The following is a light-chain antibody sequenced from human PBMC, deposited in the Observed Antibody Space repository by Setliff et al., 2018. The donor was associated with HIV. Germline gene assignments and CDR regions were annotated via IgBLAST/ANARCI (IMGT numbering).Light chain of an antibody. Sequence: QSVLPQPASVSGSPGQSITISCTGTSSDVGSYNLVSWYQQHPGKAPKVMIYEVTKRPSGVSNRFSGSKSGNAASLTISGLQAEDEADYYCCSYAGSSTFPYVFGTGTKVTVL. CDR3: CSYAGSSTFPYV. J-gene: IGLJ1*01. V-gene: IGLV2-23*02. CDR2: EVT. CDR1: SSDVGSYNL.